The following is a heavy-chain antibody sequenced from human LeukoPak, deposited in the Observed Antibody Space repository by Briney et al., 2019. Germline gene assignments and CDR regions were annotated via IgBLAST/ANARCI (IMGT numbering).Heavy chain of an antibody. CDR1: GFTFSKYR. J-gene: IGHJ4*02. D-gene: IGHD6-19*01. Sequence: GGSLRLSCAASGFTFSKYRMLWVRQAPGKGLESVSRINTDGTVTTYADSVKGRFTVSRDNADNTMFLQMNSVRDEDTAVYYCATKQWLAPPPDSWGQGTPVTVSS. V-gene: IGHV3-74*01. CDR2: INTDGTVT. CDR3: ATKQWLAPPPDS.